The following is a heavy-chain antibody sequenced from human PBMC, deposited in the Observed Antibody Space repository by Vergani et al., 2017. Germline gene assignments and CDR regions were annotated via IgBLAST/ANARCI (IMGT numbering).Heavy chain of an antibody. D-gene: IGHD3-10*01. J-gene: IGHJ6*02. CDR2: IYPGDSDT. Sequence: EVQLVQSGAEVKTPGESLKISCKGSGYSFTSYWIGWVRQMPGKGLEWMGIIYPGDSDTRYSPSFQGQVTISADKSISTAYLQWSSLKASDTAMYYCGRSYVSGSYYKPHYGMDVGGQGSTVTVSS. CDR1: GYSFTSYW. V-gene: IGHV5-51*03. CDR3: GRSYVSGSYYKPHYGMDV.